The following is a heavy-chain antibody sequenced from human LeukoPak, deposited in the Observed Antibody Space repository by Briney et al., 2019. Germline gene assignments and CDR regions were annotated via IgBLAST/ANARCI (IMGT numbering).Heavy chain of an antibody. CDR3: ARRARAYCGGDCYSLFDY. Sequence: GGCLRLSCAASGFTFSSYGMHWVRQAPGKGLEWVAVIWYDGSNKYYADSVKGRFTISRDNSKNTLYLQMNSLRAEDTAVYYCARRARAYCGGDCYSLFDYWGQGTLVTVSS. D-gene: IGHD2-21*02. CDR2: IWYDGSNK. J-gene: IGHJ4*02. CDR1: GFTFSSYG. V-gene: IGHV3-33*01.